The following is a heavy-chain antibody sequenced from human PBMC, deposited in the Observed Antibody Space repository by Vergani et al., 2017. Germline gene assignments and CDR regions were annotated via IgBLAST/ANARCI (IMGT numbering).Heavy chain of an antibody. V-gene: IGHV4-39*07. CDR2: IYHSGGA. J-gene: IGHJ6*03. Sequence: QLHLQESGPGLVKPSETLSLTCTVSGRSITSSSYYWGWIRQPPGKGLEWIGNIYHSGGAYYNPSLKGRVTISVDTSKNQFSLKLSSVTAADTAVYYCARGYCSSTSCYPYYYYMDVWGKGTTVTVSS. CDR1: GRSITSSSYY. D-gene: IGHD2-2*01. CDR3: ARGYCSSTSCYPYYYYMDV.